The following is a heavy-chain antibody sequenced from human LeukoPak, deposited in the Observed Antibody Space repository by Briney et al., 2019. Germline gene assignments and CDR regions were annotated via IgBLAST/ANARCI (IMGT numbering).Heavy chain of an antibody. V-gene: IGHV1-24*01. J-gene: IGHJ4*02. D-gene: IGHD3-9*01. Sequence: ASVKVSCKVSGHTLTELSMHWVRQAPGKGLEWMGGFDPENGETIYAQKFQGRVTMTEDTSTTTAYMELSRLRSEDTAVYYCATPPPHLRYFDWLLIWGQGTLVTVSS. CDR2: FDPENGET. CDR1: GHTLTELS. CDR3: ATPPPHLRYFDWLLI.